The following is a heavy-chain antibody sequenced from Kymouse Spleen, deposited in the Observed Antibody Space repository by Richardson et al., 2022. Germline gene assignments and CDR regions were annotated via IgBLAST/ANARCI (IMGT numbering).Heavy chain of an antibody. CDR2: ISSSSSYI. J-gene: IGHJ6*02. CDR1: GFTFSSYS. Sequence: EVQLVESGGGLVKPGGSLRLSCAASGFTFSSYSMNWVRQAPGKGLEWVSSISSSSSYIYYADSVKGRFTISRDNAKNSLYLQMNSLRAEDTAVYYCARGGPDWTYYYYYGMDVWGQGTTVTVSS. V-gene: IGHV3-21*03. D-gene: IGHD1-1*01,IGHD1-20*01,IGHD1-7*01. CDR3: ARGGPDWTYYYYYGMDV.